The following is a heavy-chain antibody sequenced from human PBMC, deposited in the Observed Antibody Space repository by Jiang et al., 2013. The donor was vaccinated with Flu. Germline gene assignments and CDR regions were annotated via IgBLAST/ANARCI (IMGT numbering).Heavy chain of an antibody. CDR3: AREGARGVGAIDY. V-gene: IGHV3-30-3*01. J-gene: IGHJ4*02. CDR1: GFTFSSYA. D-gene: IGHD1-26*01. CDR2: ISYDGSNK. Sequence: ASGFTFSSYAMHWVRQAPGKGLEWVAVISYDGSNKYYADSVKGRFTISRDNSKNTLYLQMNSLRAEDTAVYYCAREGARGVGAIDYWGQGTLVTVSS.